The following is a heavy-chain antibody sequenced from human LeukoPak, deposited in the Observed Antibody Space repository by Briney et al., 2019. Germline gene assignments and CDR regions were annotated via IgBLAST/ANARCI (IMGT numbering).Heavy chain of an antibody. D-gene: IGHD2-2*01. CDR3: ARVLPVASRDY. CDR1: GFTFGSYS. J-gene: IGHJ4*02. CDR2: ISSSSSYI. Sequence: GGSLRLSCAASGFTFGSYSMNWVRQAPGKGLEWVSSISSSSSYIYYTDSVKGRFTISRDNAKSSMYLQMNSLRAEDTAVYYCARVLPVASRDYWGQGTLVTVSS. V-gene: IGHV3-21*01.